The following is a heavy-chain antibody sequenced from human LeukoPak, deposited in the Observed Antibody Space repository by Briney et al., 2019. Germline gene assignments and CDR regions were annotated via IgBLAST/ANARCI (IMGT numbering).Heavy chain of an antibody. D-gene: IGHD3-10*01. J-gene: IGHJ3*02. V-gene: IGHV4-59*01. CDR3: ARDAVRGVSLAAFDI. CDR1: GGSINSYY. Sequence: SETLSLTCTVSGGSINSYYWSWIREPPGKGLEWIGYIYYSGSTNYNPSLKSRVTISVDTSKNQFSLKLSSVTAADTAVYYCARDAVRGVSLAAFDIWGQGTMVTVSS. CDR2: IYYSGST.